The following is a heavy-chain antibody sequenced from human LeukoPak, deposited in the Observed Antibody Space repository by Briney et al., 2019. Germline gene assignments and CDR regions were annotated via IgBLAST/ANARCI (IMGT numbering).Heavy chain of an antibody. Sequence: ASVKVSCKASGYTFTSYDINWARQATGQGLEWMGWMNPNSGNTGYAQKFQGRVTMTRNTSISTAYMELSSLRSEDTAVYYCARGAGPTTSPNYYDSSGYYLWYFDYWGQGTLVTVSS. CDR1: GYTFTSYD. CDR3: ARGAGPTTSPNYYDSSGYYLWYFDY. CDR2: MNPNSGNT. D-gene: IGHD3-22*01. J-gene: IGHJ4*02. V-gene: IGHV1-8*01.